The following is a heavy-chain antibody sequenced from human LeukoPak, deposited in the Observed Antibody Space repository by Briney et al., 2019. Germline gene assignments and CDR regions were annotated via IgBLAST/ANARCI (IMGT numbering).Heavy chain of an antibody. CDR2: IYYSGDN. Sequence: SETLSLTCTVSGDSINNNYWTWLRQPPGKGLEGIGYIYYSGDNNYSPSLPSRVTISLATSKNQFSLKLTSVTAADTAVYYCARGRWFDPWGQGTLVIVSS. CDR1: GDSINNNY. J-gene: IGHJ5*02. V-gene: IGHV4-59*12. CDR3: ARGRWFDP.